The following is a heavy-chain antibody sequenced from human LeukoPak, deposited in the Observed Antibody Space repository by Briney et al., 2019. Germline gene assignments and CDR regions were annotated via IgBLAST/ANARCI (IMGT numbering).Heavy chain of an antibody. J-gene: IGHJ3*02. CDR2: ISAYNGNT. CDR1: GYTFTIYG. Sequence: ASVKVSFKASGYTFTIYGISWVRQAPGQGLEWMGWISAYNGNTNYAQKLQGRVTMTTDTSTSTAYMELRSLRSDDTAVYYCARTVPGRGAFDIWGQGTMVTVSS. D-gene: IGHD1-14*01. CDR3: ARTVPGRGAFDI. V-gene: IGHV1-18*01.